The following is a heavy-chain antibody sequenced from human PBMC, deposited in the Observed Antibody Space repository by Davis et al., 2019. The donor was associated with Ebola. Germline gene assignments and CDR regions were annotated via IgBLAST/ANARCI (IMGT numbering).Heavy chain of an antibody. CDR2: IYPGDSYT. D-gene: IGHD2-15*01. CDR1: GYSFTSYW. CDR3: ARLGYCSGGSCTNWFEP. Sequence: GESLKISCKGSGYSFTSYWIAWVRQMPGKGLEWMVIIYPGDSYTRYSPSFQGQVTISAHKSLNTAYLQWSSLKASDTAMFYCARLGYCSGGSCTNWFEPWGQGTLVTVSS. V-gene: IGHV5-51*01. J-gene: IGHJ5*02.